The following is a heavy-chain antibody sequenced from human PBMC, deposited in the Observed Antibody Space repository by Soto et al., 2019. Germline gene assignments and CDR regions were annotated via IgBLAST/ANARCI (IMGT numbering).Heavy chain of an antibody. CDR3: ARSGDWNYVDANWFNP. J-gene: IGHJ5*02. V-gene: IGHV4-28*01. CDR1: GYSISSSNW. CDR2: IYYSGST. D-gene: IGHD1-7*01. Sequence: QVQLQESGPGLVKPSDTLSLTCAVSGYSISSSNWWGWIRQPPGKGLEWIGYIYYSGSTYYNPSLKSRVTMSVDTSKNQFSLKLSSVTAVDTAVYYCARSGDWNYVDANWFNPWGQGTLVTVSS.